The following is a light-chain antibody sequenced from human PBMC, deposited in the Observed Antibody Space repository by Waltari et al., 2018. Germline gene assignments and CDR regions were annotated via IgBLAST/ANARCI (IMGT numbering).Light chain of an antibody. Sequence: DIQMTQSPSSLSASVGDRVTITCRASQSIASFFNWYQQKPGTAPKLLIYGASSFQSGVPSRFSGSGSGTDFTLTISALHREDVATYYCQQNYISPWTFGQGTKVEIK. CDR3: QQNYISPWT. CDR2: GAS. CDR1: QSIASF. J-gene: IGKJ1*01. V-gene: IGKV1-39*01.